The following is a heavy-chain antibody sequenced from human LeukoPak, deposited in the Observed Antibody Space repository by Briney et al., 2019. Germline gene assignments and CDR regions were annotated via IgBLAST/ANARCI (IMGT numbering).Heavy chain of an antibody. CDR2: INVEGTTT. CDR3: TRGGEEPFDY. V-gene: IGHV3-74*01. CDR1: GFTFTRFW. D-gene: IGHD3-10*01. J-gene: IGHJ4*02. Sequence: GGSLRLSCAGSGFTFTRFWMHWVRQAPGKGLVWVSRINVEGTTTTYADSVEGRFTISRDENTLYLQMNHLRADDTAVYYCTRGGEEPFDYWGQGTLVTVSS.